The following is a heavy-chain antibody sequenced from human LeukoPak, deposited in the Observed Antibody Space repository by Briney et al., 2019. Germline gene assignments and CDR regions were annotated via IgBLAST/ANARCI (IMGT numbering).Heavy chain of an antibody. D-gene: IGHD3-22*01. CDR3: AKAYYDSTGYYGY. Sequence: GGSLRLSCAASGFTFSSYAMSWVRPAPGKGLEWVSTISGSGGSTYSADSLKGRFTITRDNSKNTMYLQMNSLRAEDTAVYYCAKAYYDSTGYYGYWGQGTLVTVSS. V-gene: IGHV3-23*01. J-gene: IGHJ4*02. CDR2: ISGSGGST. CDR1: GFTFSSYA.